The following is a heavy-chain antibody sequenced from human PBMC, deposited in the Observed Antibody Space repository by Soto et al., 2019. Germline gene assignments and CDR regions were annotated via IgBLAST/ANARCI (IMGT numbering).Heavy chain of an antibody. CDR1: GGSFRGYY. D-gene: IGHD2-15*01. CDR3: ARGPDIVVVVAATGWFDP. V-gene: IGHV4-34*01. CDR2: INHSGRT. Sequence: SETLSLTCAVYGGSFRGYYWSWIRQPPGKGLEWIGEINHSGRTNYNPSLKSRVTISVDTSKNQFSLKLSSVTAADTAVYYCARGPDIVVVVAATGWFDPWGQGTLVTVSS. J-gene: IGHJ5*02.